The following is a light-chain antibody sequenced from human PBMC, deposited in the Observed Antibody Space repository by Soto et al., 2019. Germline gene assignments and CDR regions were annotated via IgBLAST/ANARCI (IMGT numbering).Light chain of an antibody. CDR2: GVT. V-gene: IGLV2-14*01. Sequence: QSALTQPASVSGSPGQSITISCTGSNSDIGGYNSVSWYQQHPDKAPKLLIFGVTNRPSGVSDRFSGSKSGNTASLTISALQAEDEADYYCTSYTSVTIVVYGGGTQLTVL. CDR3: TSYTSVTIVV. J-gene: IGLJ2*01. CDR1: NSDIGGYNS.